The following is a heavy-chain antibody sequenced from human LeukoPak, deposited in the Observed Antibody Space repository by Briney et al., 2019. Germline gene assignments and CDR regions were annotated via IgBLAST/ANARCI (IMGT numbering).Heavy chain of an antibody. CDR3: ARDAWADIVVVPAASGLDY. J-gene: IGHJ4*02. Sequence: SETLSLTCAVYGGSFSGYYWSWIRQPPGKGLEWIGEINHSGSTNYNPSLKSRVTISVDTSKNQFSLKLSSVTAADTAVYYCARDAWADIVVVPAASGLDYWGQGTLVAVCS. V-gene: IGHV4-34*01. D-gene: IGHD2-2*01. CDR2: INHSGST. CDR1: GGSFSGYY.